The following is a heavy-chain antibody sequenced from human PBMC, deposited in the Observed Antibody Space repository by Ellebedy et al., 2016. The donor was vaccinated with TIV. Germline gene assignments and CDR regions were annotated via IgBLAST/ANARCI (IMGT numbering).Heavy chain of an antibody. Sequence: SETLSLTCTVSGGSMSATTYFWGWIRQPPGKGLEWIGSISYSGSTYYNPSLKSRVTISVGTSKNQFSLKLSSVTAADTAGYYCARDRRLGLGFDYWGQGTLVTVSS. CDR2: ISYSGST. D-gene: IGHD3-16*01. J-gene: IGHJ4*02. CDR1: GGSMSATTYF. CDR3: ARDRRLGLGFDY. V-gene: IGHV4-39*07.